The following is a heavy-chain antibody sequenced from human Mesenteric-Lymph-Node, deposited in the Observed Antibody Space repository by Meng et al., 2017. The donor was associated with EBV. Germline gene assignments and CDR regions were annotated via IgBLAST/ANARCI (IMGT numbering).Heavy chain of an antibody. Sequence: LHRAGTRGENSCESLYLICIVSGAFIASFGYFCNGVRQYEAKGLWWFATYSYSGPIYDNPSLKSRVTISKETSKNQLPLTLNSGSAAETALYNCPRASVSSRVDSWGQGTLVTVSS. D-gene: IGHD3-10*01. J-gene: IGHJ4*02. CDR3: PRASVSSRVDS. V-gene: IGHV4-39*06. CDR1: GAFIASFGYF. CDR2: YSYSGPI.